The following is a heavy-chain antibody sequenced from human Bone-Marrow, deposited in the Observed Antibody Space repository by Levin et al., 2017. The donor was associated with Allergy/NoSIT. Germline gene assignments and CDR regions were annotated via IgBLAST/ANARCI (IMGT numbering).Heavy chain of an antibody. J-gene: IGHJ6*03. CDR1: GGTFSSYA. CDR2: IIPIFGTA. D-gene: IGHD5-12*01. Sequence: KISCQASGGTFSSYAISWVRQAPGQGLEWMGGIIPIFGTANYAQKFQGRVTITADKSTSTAYMELSSLRSEDTAVYYCARKYSGYDYYYYMDVWGKGTTVTVSS. V-gene: IGHV1-69*06. CDR3: ARKYSGYDYYYYMDV.